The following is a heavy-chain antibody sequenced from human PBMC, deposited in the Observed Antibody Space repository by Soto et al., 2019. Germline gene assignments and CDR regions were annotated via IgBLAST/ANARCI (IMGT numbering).Heavy chain of an antibody. J-gene: IGHJ6*02. CDR3: AKYSGDFPVYNGLSV. D-gene: IGHD1-26*01. CDR2: ISGGSDLA. V-gene: IGHV3-23*01. Sequence: PGGSLRLSCAASGFPFDTSAMIWVRQAPGKGQERLSLISGGSDLAYYAESVKGRFTSSRDNSKNTLYLQMTFLRVDDTAVYYCAKYSGDFPVYNGLSVWGQGTTVTVSS. CDR1: GFPFDTSA.